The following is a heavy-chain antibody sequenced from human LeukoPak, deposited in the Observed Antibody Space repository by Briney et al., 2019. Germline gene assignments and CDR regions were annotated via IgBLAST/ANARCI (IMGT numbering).Heavy chain of an antibody. CDR1: GFTVSSNY. D-gene: IGHD3-22*01. CDR3: STTYYYDSSEGY. V-gene: IGHV3-15*07. J-gene: IGHJ4*02. CDR2: IKSKTDGGTT. Sequence: GGSLRLSCAASGFTVSSNYMNWVRQAPGKGLEWVGRIKSKTDGGTTDYAAPVKGRFTISRDDSKNTLYLQTNSLKTEDTAVYYCSTTYYYDSSEGYWGQGTLVTVSS.